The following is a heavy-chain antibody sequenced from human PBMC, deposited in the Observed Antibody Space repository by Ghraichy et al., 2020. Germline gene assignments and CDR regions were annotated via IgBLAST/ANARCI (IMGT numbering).Heavy chain of an antibody. J-gene: IGHJ4*02. CDR2: ISGSGGST. CDR1: GFTFSSYA. Sequence: GGSLRLSCAASGFTFSSYAMSWVRQAPGKGLEFVSVISGSGGSTYYADSVKGRFTISRDNSKNTLSLQMNSLRAEDTAIYYCAKRRGEVVAATNDFWGQGTLVTVSP. V-gene: IGHV3-23*01. CDR3: AKRRGEVVAATNDF. D-gene: IGHD2-15*01.